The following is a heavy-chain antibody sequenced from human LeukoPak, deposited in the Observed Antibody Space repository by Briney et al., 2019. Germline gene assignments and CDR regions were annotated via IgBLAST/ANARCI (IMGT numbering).Heavy chain of an antibody. CDR2: ISSSSSTI. CDR1: GFTFSSYS. CDR3: ARGIYGSGTYYPYNY. D-gene: IGHD3-10*01. Sequence: GGSLRLSCAASGFTFSSYSMNWVRQAPGKGLEWVSYISSSSSTIFYADSVKGRFTISRDNANNSLYLQMNSLRDEDTAVYYCARGIYGSGTYYPYNYWGQGTLVTVSS. V-gene: IGHV3-48*02. J-gene: IGHJ4*02.